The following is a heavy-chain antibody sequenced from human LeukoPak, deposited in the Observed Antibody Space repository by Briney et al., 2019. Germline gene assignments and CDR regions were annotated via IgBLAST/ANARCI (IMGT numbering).Heavy chain of an antibody. D-gene: IGHD3-10*01. CDR3: AREALRGSGSADYYYYGMDV. CDR1: GFTFSTYS. Sequence: PGGSLRLSCAASGFTFSTYSMNWVRQAPGKGLEWISYISSSSSTIYYADSVKGRLTISRDNSKNTLYLQMNSLRAEDTAVYYCAREALRGSGSADYYYYGMDVWGQGTTVTVSS. V-gene: IGHV3-48*01. J-gene: IGHJ6*02. CDR2: ISSSSSTI.